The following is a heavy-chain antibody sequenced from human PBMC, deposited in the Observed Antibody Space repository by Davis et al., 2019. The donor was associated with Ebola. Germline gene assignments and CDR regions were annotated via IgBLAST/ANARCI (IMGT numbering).Heavy chain of an antibody. CDR3: ARDGSGWSSLFDY. J-gene: IGHJ4*02. Sequence: SVKVSCKASGGTFSSYAISWVRQAPGQGLEWMGGIIPIFGIANYAQKFQGRVTITADKSTSTAYMELSSLRSEDTAVYYCARDGSGWSSLFDYWGQGTLVTVSS. CDR1: GGTFSSYA. D-gene: IGHD6-19*01. V-gene: IGHV1-69*10. CDR2: IIPIFGIA.